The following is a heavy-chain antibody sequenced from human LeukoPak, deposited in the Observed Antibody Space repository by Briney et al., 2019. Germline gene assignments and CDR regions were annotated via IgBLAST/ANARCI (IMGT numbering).Heavy chain of an antibody. CDR2: IVVGSGNT. CDR3: AADPSYSSGYRYYFDY. D-gene: IGHD3-22*01. CDR1: GFTFISSA. J-gene: IGHJ4*02. Sequence: SVKASCKTSGFTFISSAVQWVRQARGQRLEWIGRIVVGSGNTNYAQKFQERVTITRDMSTSTAYMELSSLRSEDTAVYYCAADPSYSSGYRYYFDYWGQGTLVTVSS. V-gene: IGHV1-58*01.